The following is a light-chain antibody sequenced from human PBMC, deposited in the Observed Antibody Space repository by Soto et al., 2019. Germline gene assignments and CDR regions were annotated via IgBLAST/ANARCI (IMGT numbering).Light chain of an antibody. Sequence: DIQMTQSPSSLSASVGDRVTITCRASQSINSYLSWYQQKPGKAPNLLIYAASFLQSGVPSRFSGSGSGAAFTLTSSSLQPEDFATYYCQQSYNSPYTFGQGNKLEIK. CDR3: QQSYNSPYT. CDR2: AAS. J-gene: IGKJ2*01. CDR1: QSINSY. V-gene: IGKV1-39*01.